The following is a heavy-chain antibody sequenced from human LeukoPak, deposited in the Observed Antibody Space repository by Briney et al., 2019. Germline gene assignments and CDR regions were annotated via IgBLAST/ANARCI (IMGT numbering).Heavy chain of an antibody. CDR2: VIPIFGTP. V-gene: IGHV1-69*05. D-gene: IGHD3-22*01. J-gene: IGHJ4*02. CDR3: ARGRSDYDGNGYYFDF. Sequence: SVKVSCKASRGTFSSYAINWVRQAPGQGLEWMGGVIPIFGTPYYAQKFQGRVTITTDGSTSTAYMDLRSLRSEDTAVYYCARGRSDYDGNGYYFDFWGQGTLVTVSS. CDR1: RGTFSSYA.